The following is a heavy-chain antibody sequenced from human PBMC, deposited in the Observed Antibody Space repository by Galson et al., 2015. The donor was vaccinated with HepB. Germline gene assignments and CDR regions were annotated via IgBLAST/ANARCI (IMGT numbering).Heavy chain of an antibody. CDR1: GFTFSSRP. Sequence: SLRLSCATSGFTFSSRPMHWVRQAPGKGLEWVAVIRPDGGWQHYADSMKGRFTISRDNARNSLSLQLNSLRVEDTAVYYCTRGFHYYNNRLNDYWGQGTLVTVSS. J-gene: IGHJ4*02. D-gene: IGHD3-22*01. V-gene: IGHV3-30*04. CDR3: TRGFHYYNNRLNDY. CDR2: IRPDGGWQ.